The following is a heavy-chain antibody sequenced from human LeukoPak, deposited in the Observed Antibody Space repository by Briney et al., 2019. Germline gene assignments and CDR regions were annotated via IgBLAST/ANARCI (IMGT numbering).Heavy chain of an antibody. Sequence: GGSLRLSCAASGFTFSSYAMRWVRQAPGKGLEWVSAISGSGGSTYYADSVKGRFTISRDNSKNTLYLQMNSLRAEDTAVYYCAKAPDIVVVVAATRFDYWGQGTLVTVSS. CDR2: ISGSGGST. CDR1: GFTFSSYA. J-gene: IGHJ4*02. D-gene: IGHD2-15*01. V-gene: IGHV3-23*01. CDR3: AKAPDIVVVVAATRFDY.